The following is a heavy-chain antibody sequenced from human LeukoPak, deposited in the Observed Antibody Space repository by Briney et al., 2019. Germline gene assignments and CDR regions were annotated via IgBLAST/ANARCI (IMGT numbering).Heavy chain of an antibody. D-gene: IGHD3-10*01. CDR1: GFTFSSYW. CDR2: INSDGSST. V-gene: IGHV3-74*01. Sequence: GGSLRLSCAASGFTFSSYWMHWVRQAPGRGLVWVSRINSDGSSTSYADSVKGRFTISRDNAKNTLYLQMNSLRAEDTAVYYCARDAPTMVRGVMAPDYWAREPWSPSPQ. CDR3: ARDAPTMVRGVMAPDY. J-gene: IGHJ4*02.